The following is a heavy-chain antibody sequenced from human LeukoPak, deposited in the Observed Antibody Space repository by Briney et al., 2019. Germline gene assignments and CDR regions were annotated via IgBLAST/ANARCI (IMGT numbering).Heavy chain of an antibody. D-gene: IGHD1-26*01. V-gene: IGHV3-53*01. CDR1: GFTLSSNY. CDR3: ARDRSVGTTTGWFDP. CDR2: IYSGGST. J-gene: IGHJ5*02. Sequence: GSLRLSCAASGFTLSSNYMNWVRQAPGKGLEWVSVIYSGGSTYYADSVKGRFTISRDNSKNTVFLQMNSLRGEDTAVYYCARDRSVGTTTGWFDPWGQGTLVTVSS.